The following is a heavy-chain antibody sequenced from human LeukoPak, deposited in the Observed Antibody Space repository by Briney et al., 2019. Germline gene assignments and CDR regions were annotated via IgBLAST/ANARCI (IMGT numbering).Heavy chain of an antibody. CDR2: ISYDGSIK. V-gene: IGHV3-30*18. CDR3: AKDDGLYYFDS. CDR1: GFTFSSYG. Sequence: GRSLRLSCAPSGFTFSSYGMHWVRQAPGKGLEWVAVISYDGSIKYYADSVKGRFTISRDNSNNTLYLQMHTLRAEDTVVYYCAKDDGLYYFDSWGQGTLVTVSS. D-gene: IGHD5-24*01. J-gene: IGHJ4*02.